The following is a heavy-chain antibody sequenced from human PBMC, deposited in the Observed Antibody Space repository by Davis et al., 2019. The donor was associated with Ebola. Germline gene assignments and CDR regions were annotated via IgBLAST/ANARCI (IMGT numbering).Heavy chain of an antibody. D-gene: IGHD4-17*01. CDR1: GFTFSSYW. J-gene: IGHJ4*02. Sequence: GESLKISCAASGFTFSSYWMHWVRQAPGKGLVWVSCINRDGSTTTYADSVKGRFTISRDNAKNTLYLQMNNLRVEDTAVYYCARHDYGDSHFDYWGQGTLVTVSS. CDR3: ARHDYGDSHFDY. CDR2: INRDGSTT. V-gene: IGHV3-74*03.